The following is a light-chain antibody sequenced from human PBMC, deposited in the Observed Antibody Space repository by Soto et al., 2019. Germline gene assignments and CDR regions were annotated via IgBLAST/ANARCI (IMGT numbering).Light chain of an antibody. CDR2: AAS. J-gene: IGKJ4*01. CDR3: QQLNIYFT. V-gene: IGKV1-9*01. CDR1: QGSSSY. Sequence: DIQLTHSPSFLYASVGDRVTSTCRASQGSSSYLAWYQQKPAKAPKLLIYAASTLHSGVPSRFSGSGSGTEFTLTISSLQPEDFAIYDCQQLNIYFTVGGGTKVEIK.